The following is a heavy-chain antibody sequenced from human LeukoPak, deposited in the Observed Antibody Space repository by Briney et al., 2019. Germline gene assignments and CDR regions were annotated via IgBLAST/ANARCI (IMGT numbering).Heavy chain of an antibody. D-gene: IGHD2-2*01. J-gene: IGHJ4*02. CDR2: IYTSGST. CDR3: ARDKLGYCSSTSCATRGFDY. V-gene: IGHV4-61*02. CDR1: GGSISSGSYY. Sequence: SQTLSLTCTVSGGSISSGSYYWSWIRQPAGKGLEWIGRIYTSGSTNYNPSLKSRVTISVDTSKNQFSLKLSSVTAADTAVYYYARDKLGYCSSTSCATRGFDYWGQGTLVTVSS.